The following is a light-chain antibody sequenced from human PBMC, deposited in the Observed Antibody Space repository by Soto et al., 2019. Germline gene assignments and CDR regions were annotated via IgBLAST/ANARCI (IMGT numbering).Light chain of an antibody. CDR3: QQYGSSEYT. CDR1: QSVSSSY. Sequence: EIVLTQSPGTLSLSPGERATLSCRASQSVSSSYLAWYQQKPGQAPRLLIYGASSSATGIPDRFSGSGSGTDLTLTISRLEPEDFAVYYCQQYGSSEYTFGQGTKLQIK. V-gene: IGKV3-20*01. J-gene: IGKJ2*01. CDR2: GAS.